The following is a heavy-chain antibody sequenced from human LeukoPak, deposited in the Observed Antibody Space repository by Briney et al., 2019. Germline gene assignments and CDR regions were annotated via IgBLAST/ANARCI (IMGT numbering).Heavy chain of an antibody. Sequence: PSETLSLTCTVSGGSISSYYWSWIRQPAGKGLEWIGRIYSSGSTNYNPSLKSRVTMSVDTSKNQFSLKLSSVTAADTAVYYCARDRWVAAAGTSRYGMDVWGQGTTVTVSS. D-gene: IGHD6-13*01. CDR1: GGSISSYY. V-gene: IGHV4-4*07. J-gene: IGHJ6*02. CDR2: IYSSGST. CDR3: ARDRWVAAAGTSRYGMDV.